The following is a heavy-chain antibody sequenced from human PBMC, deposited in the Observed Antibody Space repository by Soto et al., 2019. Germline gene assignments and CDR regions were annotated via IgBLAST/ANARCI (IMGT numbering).Heavy chain of an antibody. CDR2: IYPGDSDT. D-gene: IGHD2-2*01. J-gene: IGHJ4*02. CDR3: ARPGRVVPAALDY. Sequence: GESLKISCECSGYSFTSYCIGLVRQMPGKGLEWMGIIYPGDSDTRYSPSFQGQVTISADKSTSTAYLQWSSLKASDTAMYYCARPGRVVPAALDYWGQGTLVTVSS. CDR1: GYSFTSYC. V-gene: IGHV5-51*01.